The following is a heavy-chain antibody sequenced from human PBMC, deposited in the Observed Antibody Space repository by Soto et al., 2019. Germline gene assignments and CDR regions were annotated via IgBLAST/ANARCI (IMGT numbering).Heavy chain of an antibody. CDR3: AKSGFFRMEDYHYYGMDV. J-gene: IGHJ6*02. D-gene: IGHD2-15*01. V-gene: IGHV3-23*01. CDR2: ISGSGGST. Sequence: GGSLRLSCAASGFTFSSYAMSWVRQAPGKGLEWVSAISGSGGSTYYADSVKGRFTISRDNSKNTLYLQMNSLRAEDTAVYYCAKSGFFRMEDYHYYGMDVWGPGTLVTVFS. CDR1: GFTFSSYA.